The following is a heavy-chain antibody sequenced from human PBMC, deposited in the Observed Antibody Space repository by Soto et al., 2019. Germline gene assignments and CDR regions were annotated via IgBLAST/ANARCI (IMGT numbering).Heavy chain of an antibody. V-gene: IGHV3-23*01. J-gene: IGHJ4*02. CDR1: GFTFSSYA. CDR3: AKGFSTMIVVVIPTIDY. D-gene: IGHD3-22*01. CDR2: ISGSGGST. Sequence: GGSLRLSCAASGFTFSSYAMSWIRQAPGKGLGWVSAISGSGGSTYYADSVKGRFTISRDNSKNTLYLQMSSLRAEDTAVYYCAKGFSTMIVVVIPTIDYWGQGTLVTVSS.